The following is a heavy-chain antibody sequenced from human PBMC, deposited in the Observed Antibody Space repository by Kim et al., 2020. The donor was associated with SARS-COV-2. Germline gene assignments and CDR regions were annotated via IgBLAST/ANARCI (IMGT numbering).Heavy chain of an antibody. Sequence: NPSLKSRVTISVDTSKNQFSLKLSSVTAADTAVYYCARGGSGYGLPLFDYWGQGTLVTVSS. D-gene: IGHD5-12*01. J-gene: IGHJ4*02. CDR3: ARGGSGYGLPLFDY. V-gene: IGHV4-59*09.